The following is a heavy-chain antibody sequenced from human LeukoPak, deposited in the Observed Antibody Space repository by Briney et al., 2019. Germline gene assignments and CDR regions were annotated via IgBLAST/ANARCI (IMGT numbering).Heavy chain of an antibody. J-gene: IGHJ5*02. Sequence: LSETLSLTCTVSGGSISSYYWSWIRQPPGKGLEWIGYIYYSGSTNYNPSLKSRVTISVDTSKNQFSLKLSSVTAADTAVYYCVRDSSGWYRWFDPWGQGTLVTVSS. CDR3: VRDSSGWYRWFDP. D-gene: IGHD6-19*01. CDR1: GGSISSYY. CDR2: IYYSGST. V-gene: IGHV4-59*01.